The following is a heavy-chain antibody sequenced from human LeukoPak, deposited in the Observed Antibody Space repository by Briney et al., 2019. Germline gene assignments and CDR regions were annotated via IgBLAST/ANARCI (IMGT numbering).Heavy chain of an antibody. V-gene: IGHV3-30-3*01. D-gene: IGHD5-12*01. CDR2: ISYDGSNK. CDR1: GFTFSSYA. CDR3: ASRYSGYDPLHYFDY. Sequence: GGSLRLSCAASGFTFSSYAMHWVRQAPGKGLEWVAVISYDGSNKCYADSVKGRFTISRDNSKNTLYLQMNSLRAEDTAVYYCASRYSGYDPLHYFDYWGQGTLVTVSS. J-gene: IGHJ4*02.